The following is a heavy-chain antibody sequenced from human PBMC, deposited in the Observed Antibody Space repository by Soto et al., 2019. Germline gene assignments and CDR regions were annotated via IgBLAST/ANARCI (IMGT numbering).Heavy chain of an antibody. CDR1: GGSISSGGYY. CDR3: ARLGRDYSNYYYYYGMDV. V-gene: IGHV4-31*02. Sequence: SETLSLSCTVSGGSISSGGYYWSWIRQHPGKGLEWIGYIYYSRSTYYNPSLKSRVTISVDTSKNQFSLKLSSVTAADTAVYYCARLGRDYSNYYYYYGMDVWGQGTTDTVSS. J-gene: IGHJ6*02. CDR2: IYYSRST. D-gene: IGHD4-4*01.